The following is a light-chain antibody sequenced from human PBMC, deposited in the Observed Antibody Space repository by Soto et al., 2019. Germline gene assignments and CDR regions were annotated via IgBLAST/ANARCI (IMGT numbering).Light chain of an antibody. CDR2: DVS. CDR1: SSDVGGYNY. Sequence: QSVLTQPRSVSGSPGQSVTISCTGTSSDVGGYNYVAWYQQHPGKAPKLIIYDVSKRPSGVPDRFSGSKSGNTASLTMSGLQAEDEADYYCCSYAGNSLYVFGTGTKLTVL. J-gene: IGLJ1*01. CDR3: CSYAGNSLYV. V-gene: IGLV2-11*01.